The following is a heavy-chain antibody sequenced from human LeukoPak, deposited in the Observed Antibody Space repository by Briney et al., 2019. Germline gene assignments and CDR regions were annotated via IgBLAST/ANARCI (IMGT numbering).Heavy chain of an antibody. V-gene: IGHV4-34*01. J-gene: IGHJ4*02. CDR1: GGSFSGYY. CDR3: ARENYGDYVGIDY. D-gene: IGHD4-17*01. Sequence: PSETLSLTCAVYGGSFSGYYWSWIRQPPGKGLEWIGEINNSGSTNYNPSLKSRVTISVDTSKNQFSLKLSSVTAADTAVYYCARENYGDYVGIDYWGQGTLVTVSS. CDR2: INNSGST.